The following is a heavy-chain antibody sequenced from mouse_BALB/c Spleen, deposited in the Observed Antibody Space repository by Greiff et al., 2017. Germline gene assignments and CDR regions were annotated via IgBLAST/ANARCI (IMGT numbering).Heavy chain of an antibody. Sequence: LQQPGSELVRPGASVKLSCKASGYTFTSYWMHWVKQRHGQGLEWIGNIYPGSGSTNYDEKFKSKGTLTVDTSSSTAYMHLSSLTSEDSAVYYCSGGWAYWGQGTLVTVSA. CDR1: GYTFTSYW. D-gene: IGHD1-1*02. CDR3: SGGWAY. V-gene: IGHV1S22*01. CDR2: IYPGSGST. J-gene: IGHJ3*01.